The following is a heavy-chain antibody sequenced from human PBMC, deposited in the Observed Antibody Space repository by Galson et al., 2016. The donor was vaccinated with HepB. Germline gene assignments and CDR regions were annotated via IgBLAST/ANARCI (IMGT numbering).Heavy chain of an antibody. D-gene: IGHD2-2*01. CDR3: AREGEGYCSSNSCYNWFDS. CDR2: IIPIFDTT. J-gene: IGHJ5*01. Sequence: SVKVSCKASGDTFSTYTINWVRQVPGQGLEWMGRIIPIFDTTNYAQKFQDRVTITADKSTSTAYMELSSLRSEDTAVYYCAREGEGYCSSNSCYNWFDSWGQGTLVTVSS. V-gene: IGHV1-69*08. CDR1: GDTFSTYT.